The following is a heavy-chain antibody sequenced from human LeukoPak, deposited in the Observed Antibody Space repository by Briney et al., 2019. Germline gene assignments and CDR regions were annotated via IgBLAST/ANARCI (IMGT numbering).Heavy chain of an antibody. Sequence: ASVKVSCKASGYTFTSYYMHWVRQAPGQGLEWMGIINPSGGSTSYAQKFQGRVTMTRDTSTSTVYMELSSLRSEDAAVYYCATRIPNSGSYSHWGQGTLVTVSS. J-gene: IGHJ4*02. CDR1: GYTFTSYY. CDR2: INPSGGST. V-gene: IGHV1-46*03. CDR3: ATRIPNSGSYSH. D-gene: IGHD1-26*01.